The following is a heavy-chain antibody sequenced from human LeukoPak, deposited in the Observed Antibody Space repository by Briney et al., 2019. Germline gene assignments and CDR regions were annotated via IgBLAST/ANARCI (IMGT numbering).Heavy chain of an antibody. CDR2: IYYSGST. J-gene: IGHJ4*02. Sequence: SETLSLTCTVSGGSISSHYWSWIRQPPGKGLEWIGYIYYSGSTNYNPSLKSRVTISVDTSKNQFSLKLSSVTAADTAVYYCARYIRNCGGDCYPHFDYWGQGTLVTVSS. CDR3: ARYIRNCGGDCYPHFDY. D-gene: IGHD2-21*02. CDR1: GGSISSHY. V-gene: IGHV4-59*11.